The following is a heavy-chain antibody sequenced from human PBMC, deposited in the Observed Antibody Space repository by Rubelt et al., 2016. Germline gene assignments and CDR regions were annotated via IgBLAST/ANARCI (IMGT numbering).Heavy chain of an antibody. D-gene: IGHD5-24*01. CDR3: SRAERWLQGGDYCYAMDV. CDR1: RDSISSYY. CDR2: ISDSGST. J-gene: IGHJ6*02. V-gene: IGHV4-59*01. Sequence: VHLQESGPGLVRPSETLSLTCTVSRDSISSYYWSWIRQPPGTGLEWIGCISDSGSTNYNPSLNSRITISVDMSKKQFSLRLSLVTDDETSVYFCSRAERWLQGGDYCYAMDVWGEGTTVTVSS.